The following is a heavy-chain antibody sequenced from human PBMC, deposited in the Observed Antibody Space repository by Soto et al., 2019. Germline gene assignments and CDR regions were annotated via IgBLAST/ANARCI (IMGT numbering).Heavy chain of an antibody. CDR1: GFTFSSYG. D-gene: IGHD2-15*01. CDR2: IWYDGSNK. Sequence: GESLKISCAASGFTFSSYGMHWVRQAPGKGLEWVAVIWYDGSNKYYAESVKGRFTISRDNSKNTLYLQMNSLGAEDTAVYYCARDEVGEYCSGGSCYDRYYYYMDVWGKGTTVTVSS. J-gene: IGHJ6*03. V-gene: IGHV3-33*01. CDR3: ARDEVGEYCSGGSCYDRYYYYMDV.